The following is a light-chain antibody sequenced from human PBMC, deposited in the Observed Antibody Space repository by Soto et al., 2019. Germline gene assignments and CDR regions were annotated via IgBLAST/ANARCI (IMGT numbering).Light chain of an antibody. CDR1: QSVLYRSSNKNY. J-gene: IGKJ4*01. CDR2: WAS. V-gene: IGKV4-1*01. Sequence: DIVMTQSPDSLAVSLGERVTINCKSSQSVLYRSSNKNYLSWSQQKPGQPPKLLIYWASTRESGVPDRFSGSGSGTDFTLTITSLQPDDFATYYCQQYNSYSGLSFGGGTKVEIK. CDR3: QQYNSYSGLS.